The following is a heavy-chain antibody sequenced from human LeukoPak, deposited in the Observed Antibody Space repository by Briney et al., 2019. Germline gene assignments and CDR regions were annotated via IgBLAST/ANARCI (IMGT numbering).Heavy chain of an antibody. V-gene: IGHV3-7*01. CDR3: ARVQRWLVIYGGFDY. D-gene: IGHD6-19*01. CDR1: GFTFSSYW. Sequence: PGGSLRLSCAASGFTFSSYWMSWVRQAPGKGLEWVANIKQDGSEKYYVDSVKGRFTIYIDNAKNSLYLQMNSLRPEDTAVYYCARVQRWLVIYGGFDYWGQGTLVTVSS. CDR2: IKQDGSEK. J-gene: IGHJ4*02.